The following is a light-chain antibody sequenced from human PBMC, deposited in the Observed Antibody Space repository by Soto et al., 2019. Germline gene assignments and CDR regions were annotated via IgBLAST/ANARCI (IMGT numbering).Light chain of an antibody. Sequence: EIVLTQSPATLSLSPGERATLSCRASQSVGSYLAWYQQKPGQAPRLLIYDTSNRATGIPARFSGSGSGTDFTLTISSLEPEDFEVYYCPQRSNWLTFGGGTKVEI. CDR1: QSVGSY. CDR3: PQRSNWLT. CDR2: DTS. V-gene: IGKV3-11*01. J-gene: IGKJ4*01.